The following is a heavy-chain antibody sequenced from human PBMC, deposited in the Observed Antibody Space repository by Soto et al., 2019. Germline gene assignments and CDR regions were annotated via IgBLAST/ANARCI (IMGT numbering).Heavy chain of an antibody. Sequence: PGGSLRLSCAASGFTFSSYAMSWVRQAPGKGLEWVSAISGSGGSTYYADSVKGRFTISRDNSKNTLYLQMNSLRAEDTAVYYCAKDNRLEQTEYYCGMDVWGQGTTVTVSS. V-gene: IGHV3-23*01. J-gene: IGHJ6*02. D-gene: IGHD3-16*01. CDR2: ISGSGGST. CDR3: AKDNRLEQTEYYCGMDV. CDR1: GFTFSSYA.